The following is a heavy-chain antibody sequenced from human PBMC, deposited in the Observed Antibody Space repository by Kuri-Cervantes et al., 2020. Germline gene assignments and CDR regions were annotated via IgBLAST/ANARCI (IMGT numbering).Heavy chain of an antibody. V-gene: IGHV4-39*07. J-gene: IGHJ4*02. D-gene: IGHD6-19*01. CDR1: GGSISSSSYY. CDR2: IYYSGST. Sequence: ESLKISCTVSGGSISSSSYYWGWIRQPPGKGLEWIGSIYYSGSTYYNPSLKSRVTISVDTSKNQFSLKLSSVTAADTAVYYCARVGSSGWYAGYWGQGTLVTVSS. CDR3: ARVGSSGWYAGY.